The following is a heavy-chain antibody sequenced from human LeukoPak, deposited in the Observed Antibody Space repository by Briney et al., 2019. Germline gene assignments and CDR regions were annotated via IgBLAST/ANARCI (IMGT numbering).Heavy chain of an antibody. CDR3: ARGGIAARPDWFDP. V-gene: IGHV4-59*01. J-gene: IGHJ5*02. Sequence: SETLSLTCTVSGCSISSYYWSWIRQPPGKGLEWIGYIYYSGSTNYNPSLKSRVTISVDTSKNPFSLKLSSVTAADTAVYYCARGGIAARPDWFDPWGQGTLVTVSS. CDR1: GCSISSYY. CDR2: IYYSGST. D-gene: IGHD6-6*01.